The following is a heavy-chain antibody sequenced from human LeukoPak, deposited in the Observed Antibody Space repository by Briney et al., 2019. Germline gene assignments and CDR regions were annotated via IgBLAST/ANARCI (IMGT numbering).Heavy chain of an antibody. Sequence: SETLSLTCTVSGGSINSFYWSWIRQSPERGLEWIGYFYSSGRITYNPSLKSRVTISVDTSKNQFSLKLSSVTAADTAVYYCARGSSGWSKQRFDYWGQGTLVTVSS. V-gene: IGHV4-59*12. CDR3: ARGSSGWSKQRFDY. CDR1: GGSINSFY. CDR2: FYSSGRI. D-gene: IGHD6-19*01. J-gene: IGHJ4*02.